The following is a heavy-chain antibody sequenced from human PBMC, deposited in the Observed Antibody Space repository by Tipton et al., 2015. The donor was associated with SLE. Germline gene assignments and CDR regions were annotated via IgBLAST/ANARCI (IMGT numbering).Heavy chain of an antibody. CDR2: INYSGST. V-gene: IGHV4-59*11. J-gene: IGHJ6*02. Sequence: TLSLTCTVSGGSISSHYWSWIRRPPGKALEWIAYINYSGSTNYNPSLKSRVTMSVDTSKNQFSLKLTSVTAADTAVYYCARDGGQRVISGTYDFYYYGLDVWGQGTTVTVSS. CDR1: GGSISSHY. CDR3: ARDGGQRVISGTYDFYYYGLDV. D-gene: IGHD6-13*01.